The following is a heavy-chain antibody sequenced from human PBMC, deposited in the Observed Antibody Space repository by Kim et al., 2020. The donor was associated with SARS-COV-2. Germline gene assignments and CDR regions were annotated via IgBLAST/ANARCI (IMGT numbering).Heavy chain of an antibody. V-gene: IGHV1-69*13. D-gene: IGHD5-12*01. J-gene: IGHJ4*02. Sequence: SVKVSCKASGGTFSSYAISWVRQAPGQGLEWMGGIIPIFGTANYAQKFQGRVTITADESTSTAYMELSSLRSEDTAVYYCARDRDLRRDGYKPRSYYFDYWGQGTLVTVSS. CDR1: GGTFSSYA. CDR2: IIPIFGTA. CDR3: ARDRDLRRDGYKPRSYYFDY.